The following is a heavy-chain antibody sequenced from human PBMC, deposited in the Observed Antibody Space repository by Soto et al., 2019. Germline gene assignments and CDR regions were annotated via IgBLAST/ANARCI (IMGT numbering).Heavy chain of an antibody. D-gene: IGHD6-19*01. CDR1: GFTFSSYA. CDR2: ISYDGSNK. J-gene: IGHJ4*02. CDR3: ARESRGGWYLYYG. V-gene: IGHV3-30-3*01. Sequence: GGSLRLSCAASGFTFSSYAMHWVRQAPGKGLEWVAVISYDGSNKYYADSVKGRFTISRDNSKNTLYLQMNSLRAEDTAVCYCARESRGGWYLYYGWGQGTLVTVSS.